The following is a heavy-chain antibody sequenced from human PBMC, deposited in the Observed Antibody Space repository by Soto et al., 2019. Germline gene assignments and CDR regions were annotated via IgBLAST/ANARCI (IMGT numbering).Heavy chain of an antibody. CDR3: ARASRGYSYEAAFDY. J-gene: IGHJ4*02. D-gene: IGHD5-18*01. V-gene: IGHV1-46*01. Sequence: ASVKVSCKASGYTFSSYYMNWVRQAPGQGLEWLGIINPSGGYTTYAQRFLGRVTMTSDTSTSTVHMELGSLTSEDTAVYYCARASRGYSYEAAFDYWGQGTLVTVYS. CDR2: INPSGGYT. CDR1: GYTFSSYY.